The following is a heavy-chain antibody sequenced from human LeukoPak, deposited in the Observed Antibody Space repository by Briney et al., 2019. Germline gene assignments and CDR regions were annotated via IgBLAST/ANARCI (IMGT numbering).Heavy chain of an antibody. V-gene: IGHV3-30*18. CDR3: VKDRAD. CDR1: GFTFSSYG. J-gene: IGHJ4*02. CDR2: ISYDGTNK. Sequence: GGSLRLSCAASGFTFSSYGMHWVRQAPGKGLEWVAVISYDGTNKYYADSVKGRFTISRDNSRSTLYLQMNSLRAEDTALYYCVKDRADWGQGTLVTVSS.